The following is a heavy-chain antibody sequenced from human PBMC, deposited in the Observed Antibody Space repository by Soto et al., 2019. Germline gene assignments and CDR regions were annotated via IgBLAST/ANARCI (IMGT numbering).Heavy chain of an antibody. CDR3: ARDRGYSYGYN. D-gene: IGHD5-18*01. CDR2: INAGNGNT. Sequence: QVQLVQSGAEVKKPGASVKDSCKASGYTFTSYAMHWVRQAPGQRLEWMGWINAGNGNTKYTQKFQGRVTITRDASASTAYMELSSLRSEGTAVYYCARDRGYSYGYNWGQGTLVTVSS. CDR1: GYTFTSYA. J-gene: IGHJ4*02. V-gene: IGHV1-3*01.